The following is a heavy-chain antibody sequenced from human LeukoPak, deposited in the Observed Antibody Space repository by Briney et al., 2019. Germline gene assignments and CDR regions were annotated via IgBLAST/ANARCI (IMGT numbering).Heavy chain of an antibody. V-gene: IGHV3-23*01. CDR3: AKSGASIAARPMDY. CDR2: VSGSGSAT. Sequence: GGSLRLSCAASGFTFSSYTMSWVRQAPGKGLEWVSAVSGSGSATYYADSVKGRFTISRDNSKNTLYLQMNSLRAEDTAVYYCAKSGASIAARPMDYWGQGTLVTVSS. CDR1: GFTFSSYT. D-gene: IGHD6-6*01. J-gene: IGHJ4*02.